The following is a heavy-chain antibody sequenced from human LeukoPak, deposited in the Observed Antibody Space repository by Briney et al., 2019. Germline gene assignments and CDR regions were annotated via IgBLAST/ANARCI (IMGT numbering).Heavy chain of an antibody. D-gene: IGHD6-13*01. CDR1: GFTFSSYA. V-gene: IGHV3-23*01. CDR2: IRGSAGDT. J-gene: IGHJ4*02. CDR3: AKERAMSTLIAAAGDFDY. Sequence: GSLRLSCAASGFTFSSYAMSWVRQAPGKGLEWVSAIRGSAGDTFYADSVKGRFTVSRDNSRNTLYLRMNSLRAEDTALYYCAKERAMSTLIAAAGDFDYWGQGTLVTVSS.